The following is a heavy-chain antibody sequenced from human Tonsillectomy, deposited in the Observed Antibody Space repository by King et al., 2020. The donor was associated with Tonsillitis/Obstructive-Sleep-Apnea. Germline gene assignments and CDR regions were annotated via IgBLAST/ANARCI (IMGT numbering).Heavy chain of an antibody. J-gene: IGHJ4*02. CDR3: ARVDYGDHCIDY. V-gene: IGHV4-31*03. D-gene: IGHD4-17*01. CDR1: GGSISSGGYY. CDR2: IYYSGST. Sequence: VQLQESGPGLVKPSQTLSLTCTVSGGSISSGGYYWSWIRQHPGKGLEWIGYIYYSGSTYYNPSLKSRVTISIDTSTNQSSLKLSSVTAADTAVYYCARVDYGDHCIDYWGQGTLVTVSS.